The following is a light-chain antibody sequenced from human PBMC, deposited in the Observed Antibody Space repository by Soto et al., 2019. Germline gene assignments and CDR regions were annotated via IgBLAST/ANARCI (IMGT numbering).Light chain of an antibody. J-gene: IGKJ1*01. CDR2: DAS. Sequence: DVQMTQSPSTLSASVGDRVTITCRASQSIGLWLAWYQEKPGKAPKPLVYDASSLQTGVSSIFSGSGSGTEFTLTISNLKPDDFSTYSCHQYAVFPCTFGQGTKVEIK. V-gene: IGKV1-5*01. CDR1: QSIGLW. CDR3: HQYAVFPCT.